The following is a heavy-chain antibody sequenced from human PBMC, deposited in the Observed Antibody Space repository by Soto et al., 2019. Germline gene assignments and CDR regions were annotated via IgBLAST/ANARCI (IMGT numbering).Heavy chain of an antibody. CDR1: GGSISSSSYY. J-gene: IGHJ6*02. CDR2: IYYSGST. V-gene: IGHV4-39*01. D-gene: IGHD6-13*01. Sequence: PSATLSLSCTVSGGSISSSSYYWGWIRQPPGKGLEWIGRIYYSGSTYYNPSLKSRVTISVDTSKNQFSLKLSSVTAADTAVYYCARRGELAIAAAGTGYYYYGMDVWGQGTTVTVSS. CDR3: ARRGELAIAAAGTGYYYYGMDV.